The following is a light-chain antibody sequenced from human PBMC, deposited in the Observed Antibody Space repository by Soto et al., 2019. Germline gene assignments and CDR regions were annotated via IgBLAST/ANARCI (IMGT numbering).Light chain of an antibody. J-gene: IGLJ1*01. CDR1: SSDVGGYNY. Sequence: QSALTQPAPVSGSPGQSITISCTGTSSDVGGYNYVSWYQQHQGKAPKLIIYDVNNRPSGVSNRFSGSKSGNTASLTISGLQAEYEADYYCSSYTSSSTYVFGTGTKVTVL. CDR3: SSYTSSSTYV. CDR2: DVN. V-gene: IGLV2-14*03.